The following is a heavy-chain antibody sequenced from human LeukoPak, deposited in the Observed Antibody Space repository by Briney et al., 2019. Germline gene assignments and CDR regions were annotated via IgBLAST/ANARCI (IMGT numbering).Heavy chain of an antibody. Sequence: PGGSLRLSCVASGFTFSSHVMGWVRRAPGKGLEWIGSIYYSGSTYYNPSLKSRVTISVDTSKNQFSLKLSSVTAADTAVYYCARGQLLQQLPLRGEYFQHWGQGTLVTVSS. V-gene: IGHV4-38-2*01. CDR1: GFTFSSHV. CDR2: IYYSGST. J-gene: IGHJ1*01. D-gene: IGHD6-13*01. CDR3: ARGQLLQQLPLRGEYFQH.